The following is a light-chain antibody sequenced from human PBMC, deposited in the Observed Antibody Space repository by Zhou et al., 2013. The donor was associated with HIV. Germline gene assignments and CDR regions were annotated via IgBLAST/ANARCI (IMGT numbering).Light chain of an antibody. CDR1: LSLLHSDGKTY. CDR3: MQGTHWHT. CDR2: EVS. J-gene: IGKJ4*01. V-gene: IGKV2D-29*01. Sequence: DIVMTQTPLSLSVTPGQPASISCKSSLSLLHSDGKTYLYWYVQKSGQPPQLLIYEVSNRLSKVPDRFTGSGSGTDFTLRISRVEAEDVGLYYCMQGTHWHTFGGGTKVEIK.